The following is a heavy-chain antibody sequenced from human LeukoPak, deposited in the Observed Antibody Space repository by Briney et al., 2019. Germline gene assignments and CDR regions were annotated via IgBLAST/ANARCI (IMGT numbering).Heavy chain of an antibody. CDR2: IYYSGST. CDR3: ARERFYVDGDYVAPYYFDY. Sequence: SETLSLTCTVSGGSISSGDYYWSWIRQPPGKGLEWIGYIYYSGSTYYNPSLKSRVTISVDTSKNQFSLKLNSVTAADTAVYYCARERFYVDGDYVAPYYFDYWGQGTLVTVSS. V-gene: IGHV4-30-4*01. CDR1: GGSISSGDYY. D-gene: IGHD4-17*01. J-gene: IGHJ4*02.